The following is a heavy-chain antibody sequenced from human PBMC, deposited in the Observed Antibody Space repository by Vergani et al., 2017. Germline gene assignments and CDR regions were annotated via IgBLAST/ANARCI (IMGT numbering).Heavy chain of an antibody. V-gene: IGHV1-69*13. CDR2: IIPIFGTT. CDR1: GGTFSSNS. D-gene: IGHD2-2*01. Sequence: QGQLAQSGAEVKKPGSSVKVSCKASGGTFSSNSISWVRQAPGQGLEWMGRIIPIFGTTSYAQKFQGRVTILADESTSTAYMELSSLRSEDTAVYYCARGRCSSTSCYYYYYYYMDVWGKGTTVTVSS. J-gene: IGHJ6*03. CDR3: ARGRCSSTSCYYYYYYYMDV.